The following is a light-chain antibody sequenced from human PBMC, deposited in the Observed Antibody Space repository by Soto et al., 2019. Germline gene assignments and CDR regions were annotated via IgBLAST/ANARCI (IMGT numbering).Light chain of an antibody. J-gene: IGLJ1*01. V-gene: IGLV2-14*01. CDR1: SSDVGGYNY. CDR2: DVS. Sequence: QSALPQPASVSGSPGQSITISCTGTSSDVGGYNYVSWYRQHPGKAPKLMIYDVSNRPSGVSNRFSGSRSGNTASLTISGLQAEDEADYYCSSYTYVFGTGTKSPS. CDR3: SSYTYV.